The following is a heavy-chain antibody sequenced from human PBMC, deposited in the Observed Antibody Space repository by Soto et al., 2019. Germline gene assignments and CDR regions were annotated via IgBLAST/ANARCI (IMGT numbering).Heavy chain of an antibody. CDR2: MNPNSGNT. D-gene: IGHD1-20*01. CDR1: GYSFSDYD. J-gene: IGHJ5*02. Sequence: QVQLVQSGAEVKKPGASVKVSCKASGYSFSDYDINWVRQATGQGPEWMGWMNPNSGNTGYAQKFQGRATMTRNTSRNTAYRELSSLGSEDTAVYYCARDNRYNWNDEGWFDPGGQGTLVTVSA. V-gene: IGHV1-8*01. CDR3: ARDNRYNWNDEGWFDP.